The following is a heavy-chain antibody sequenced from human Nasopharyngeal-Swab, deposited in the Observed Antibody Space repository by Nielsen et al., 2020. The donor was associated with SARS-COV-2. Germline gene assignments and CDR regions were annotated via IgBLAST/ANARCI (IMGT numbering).Heavy chain of an antibody. CDR2: IIRGGHT. CDR3: AKGPRVTAPSAY. V-gene: IGHV3-23*01. J-gene: IGHJ4*02. D-gene: IGHD5-18*01. Sequence: GGSLRLSCSASGFTFSTSAMSWVRQAPGKGLEWVSGIIRGGHTYYADSVRGRFTISRDNSRSTLYLQMNNLRAEDTATYYCAKGPRVTAPSAYWGQGTLVTVSS. CDR1: GFTFSTSA.